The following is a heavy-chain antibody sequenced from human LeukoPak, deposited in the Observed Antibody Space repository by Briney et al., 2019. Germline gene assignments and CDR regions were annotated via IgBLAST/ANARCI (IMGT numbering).Heavy chain of an antibody. V-gene: IGHV6-1*01. J-gene: IGHJ4*02. Sequence: SQTLSLTCAISGDSVSDNSAAWNWIRQSPSRGLEWLGRTYYRSKWYNEYAVSVRSRITINADTSMNQFSLQLSSVTPEDTAVYYCARGFPDTFDYWGQGTLVTVSS. CDR2: TYYRSKWYN. D-gene: IGHD1-14*01. CDR3: ARGFPDTFDY. CDR1: GDSVSDNSAA.